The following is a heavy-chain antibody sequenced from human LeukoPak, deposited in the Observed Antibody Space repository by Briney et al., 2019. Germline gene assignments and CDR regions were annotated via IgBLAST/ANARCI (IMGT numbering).Heavy chain of an antibody. D-gene: IGHD3-3*01. CDR2: IRYDGSNK. J-gene: IGHJ4*02. CDR3: AKMVRYYDFWSGFLDLDY. Sequence: GGSLGLSCAASGFTFSNYAIHWVRQAPGKGLEWVAFIRYDGSNKYYADSVKGRFTISRDNSKNTLYLQMNALRAEDTALYYCAKMVRYYDFWSGFLDLDYWGQGALVTVSS. CDR1: GFTFSNYA. V-gene: IGHV3-30*02.